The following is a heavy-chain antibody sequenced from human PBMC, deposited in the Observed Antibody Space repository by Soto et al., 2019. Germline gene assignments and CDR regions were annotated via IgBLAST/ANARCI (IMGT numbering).Heavy chain of an antibody. CDR1: GGSISSGGYS. CDR3: ARVEPGYCSGGSCYSPYYYYGMDV. Sequence: PSETMSLTCSVSGGSISSGGYSWSWIRQPPGKGLEWIGEINHSGSTNYNPSLKSRVTISVDTSKNQFSLKLSSVTAADTAVYYCARVEPGYCSGGSCYSPYYYYGMDVWGQGTTVTVSS. J-gene: IGHJ6*02. V-gene: IGHV4-34*01. D-gene: IGHD2-15*01. CDR2: INHSGST.